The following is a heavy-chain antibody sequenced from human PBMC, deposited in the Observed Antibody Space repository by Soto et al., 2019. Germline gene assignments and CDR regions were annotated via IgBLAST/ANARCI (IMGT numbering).Heavy chain of an antibody. D-gene: IGHD1-26*01. CDR2: ISYDGSNK. J-gene: IGHJ3*02. CDR1: GFTFSSYA. CDR3: ARDRGSYSDAFDI. V-gene: IGHV3-30-3*01. Sequence: GGFLRLSCAASGFTFSSYATHWVRQAPGKGLEWVAVISYDGSNKYYADSVKGRFTISRDNSKNTLYLQMDSLRAEDTAVYYCARDRGSYSDAFDIWGQGTMVNVSS.